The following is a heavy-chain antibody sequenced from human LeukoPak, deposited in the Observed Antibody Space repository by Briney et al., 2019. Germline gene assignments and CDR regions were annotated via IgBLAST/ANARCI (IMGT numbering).Heavy chain of an antibody. CDR3: ASEYYGSGSYFFDY. Sequence: PSETLSLTCTVSGGSISSYYWSWIRQPAGKGLEWIGRIYTSGSTNYNPSLKSRATMSVDTSKNQFSLKLSSVTAADTAVYYCASEYYGSGSYFFDYWGQGTLVTVSS. CDR1: GGSISSYY. CDR2: IYTSGST. J-gene: IGHJ4*02. D-gene: IGHD3-10*01. V-gene: IGHV4-4*07.